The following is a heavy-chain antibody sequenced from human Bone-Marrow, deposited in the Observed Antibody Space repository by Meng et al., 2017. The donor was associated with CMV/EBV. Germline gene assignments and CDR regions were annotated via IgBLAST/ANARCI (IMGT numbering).Heavy chain of an antibody. CDR3: ARRSSTSSLGMDV. CDR1: GFTFSSYA. Sequence: GESLKISCAASGFTFSSYAMHWVRQAPGKGLEWVAVISYDGSNKYYADSVKGRFTISRDNSKNTLYLQMNSLRAEDTAVYYCARRSSTSSLGMDVWGQGPRSPSP. D-gene: IGHD2-2*01. CDR2: ISYDGSNK. J-gene: IGHJ6*02. V-gene: IGHV3-30*04.